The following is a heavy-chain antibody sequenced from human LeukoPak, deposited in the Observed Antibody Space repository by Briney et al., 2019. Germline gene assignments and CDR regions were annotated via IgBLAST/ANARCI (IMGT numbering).Heavy chain of an antibody. D-gene: IGHD3-22*01. CDR2: IYTSGST. CDR3: ARDPPKYYDSNNYFFESGKFDY. J-gene: IGHJ4*02. CDR1: GGSISSGSYY. Sequence: PSQTLSLTCTVSGGSISSGSYYWSWIRQPAGKGLEWIGRIYTSGSTNYNPSLKSRVTISVDTSKNQFSLKLSSVTAADTAVYYCARDPPKYYDSNNYFFESGKFDYWGQGSLVTVSS. V-gene: IGHV4-61*02.